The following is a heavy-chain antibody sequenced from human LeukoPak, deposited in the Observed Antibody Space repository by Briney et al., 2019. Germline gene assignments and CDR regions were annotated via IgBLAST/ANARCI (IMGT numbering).Heavy chain of an antibody. CDR2: IYYSGST. V-gene: IGHV4-39*01. J-gene: IGHJ6*02. Sequence: SETLSLTCTVSGGSISSSSYYWGWIRQPPGKGLEWIGSIYYSGSTYYNPSLKSRITISVDTSKNQFSLKLSSVTAADTAVYYCARLVIDTQTYYYYGMDVWGQGTTVTVSS. CDR1: GGSISSSSYY. D-gene: IGHD3-16*02. CDR3: ARLVIDTQTYYYYGMDV.